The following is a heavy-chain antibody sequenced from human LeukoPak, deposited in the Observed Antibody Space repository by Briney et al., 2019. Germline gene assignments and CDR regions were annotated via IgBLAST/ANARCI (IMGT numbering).Heavy chain of an antibody. Sequence: SVKVSCKASGGTFSSYAISWVRQAPGQGLEWMGGIIPIFGTANYAQKFQGRVTITADESTSTAYMELSSLRSEDTAVYYCARIMGATTWGYYFDYWGQGTLVTVSS. D-gene: IGHD1-26*01. J-gene: IGHJ4*02. CDR2: IIPIFGTA. CDR1: GGTFSSYA. CDR3: ARIMGATTWGYYFDY. V-gene: IGHV1-69*13.